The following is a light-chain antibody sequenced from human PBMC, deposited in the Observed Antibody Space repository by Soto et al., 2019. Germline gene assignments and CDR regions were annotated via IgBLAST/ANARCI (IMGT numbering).Light chain of an antibody. J-gene: IGKJ4*01. V-gene: IGKV3-11*01. CDR1: QSISSH. CDR2: DAS. CDR3: QQRSNWPLT. Sequence: EIVLTQSPATLSLSPGERATLSCRASQSISSHLAWYQQKPGQAPRLLIYDASNRATGVPPRFSSSGSGTDLTLTISSLEPEDFAIYYWQQRSNWPLTFGGGTKVEIK.